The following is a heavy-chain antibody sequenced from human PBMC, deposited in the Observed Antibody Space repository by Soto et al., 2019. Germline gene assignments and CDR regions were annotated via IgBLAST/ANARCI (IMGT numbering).Heavy chain of an antibody. V-gene: IGHV3-33*01. CDR1: GFTFSSYG. CDR3: ARGGGGPYFDY. CDR2: IWYDGSNK. D-gene: IGHD3-10*01. J-gene: IGHJ4*02. Sequence: QVQLVESGGGVVQPGRSLRLSCAASGFTFSSYGMHWVRQAPGKGLAWVAVIWYDGSNKYYADSVKGRFTISRDNSKNTLYMQMNSMRAEDTAVYYCARGGGGPYFDYWGQGTLVTVSS.